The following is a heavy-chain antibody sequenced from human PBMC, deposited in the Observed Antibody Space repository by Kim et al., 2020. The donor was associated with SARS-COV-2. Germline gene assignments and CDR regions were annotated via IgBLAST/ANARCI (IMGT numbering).Heavy chain of an antibody. Sequence: SETLSLTCTVSGGSISNYYWSWIRQPPGKGLEWIGYIYYSGNTNYNPSLKSRVTISVDTSKNQGSLELSSVTAADTALYYCARSSTSGNRYFDYWGQGALVTVSS. CDR1: GGSISNYY. V-gene: IGHV4-59*13. D-gene: IGHD2-2*01. J-gene: IGHJ4*02. CDR3: ARSSTSGNRYFDY. CDR2: IYYSGNT.